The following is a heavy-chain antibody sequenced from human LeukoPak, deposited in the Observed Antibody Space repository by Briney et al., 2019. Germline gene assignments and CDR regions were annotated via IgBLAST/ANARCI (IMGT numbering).Heavy chain of an antibody. V-gene: IGHV4-59*08. CDR1: GGSISSYY. Sequence: SETLSLTCTVSGGSISSYYWSWIRQPPGKGLEWIGYIYYSGSTNYNPSLKSRVTISVDTSKNQFSLKLSSVTAADTAVYYCAGTARTIFGVVVDYWGQGTLVTVSS. CDR2: IYYSGST. CDR3: AGTARTIFGVVVDY. D-gene: IGHD3-3*01. J-gene: IGHJ4*02.